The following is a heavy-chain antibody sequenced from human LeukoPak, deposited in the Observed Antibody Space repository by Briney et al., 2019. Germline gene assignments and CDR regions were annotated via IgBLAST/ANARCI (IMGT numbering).Heavy chain of an antibody. CDR3: ARGSHYFDSSDHFFDY. CDR2: INTGGDSM. J-gene: IGHJ4*02. V-gene: IGHV3-11*01. D-gene: IGHD3-9*01. CDR1: GFTFSDHY. Sequence: KPGGSLRLSCAASGFTFSDHYMSWLRQAPGKGLEWISYINTGGDSMYHADSVKGRFTVSRDNAKNSLFLHMNSLRVEDSAVYYCARGSHYFDSSDHFFDYWGQGTLVIVSS.